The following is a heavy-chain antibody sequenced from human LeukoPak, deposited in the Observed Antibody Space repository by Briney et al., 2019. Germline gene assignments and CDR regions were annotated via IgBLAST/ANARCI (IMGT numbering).Heavy chain of an antibody. Sequence: GGSLRLSCAASGFTFSSYAMSWVRQAPGKGLEWVSSISSSSSYIYYADSVKGRFTISRDNAKNSLYLQMNSLRAEDTAVYYCARDSHYYDFWSGYYWCWFDPWGQGTLVTVSS. D-gene: IGHD3-3*01. CDR2: ISSSSSYI. CDR1: GFTFSSYA. V-gene: IGHV3-21*01. CDR3: ARDSHYYDFWSGYYWCWFDP. J-gene: IGHJ5*02.